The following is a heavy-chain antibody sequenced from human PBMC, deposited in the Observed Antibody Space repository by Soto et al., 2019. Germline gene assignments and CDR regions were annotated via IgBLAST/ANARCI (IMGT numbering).Heavy chain of an antibody. Sequence: ASVKVSCKASGYTFTSYGISWVRQAPGQGLEWMGWISAYNGNTNYAQKLQGRVTMTTDTSTSTAYMELRSLRSDDTAVYYCAKALQDYYDSSGYFWWFDPWRQGTLVTVSS. J-gene: IGHJ5*02. D-gene: IGHD3-22*01. CDR1: GYTFTSYG. CDR3: AKALQDYYDSSGYFWWFDP. V-gene: IGHV1-18*04. CDR2: ISAYNGNT.